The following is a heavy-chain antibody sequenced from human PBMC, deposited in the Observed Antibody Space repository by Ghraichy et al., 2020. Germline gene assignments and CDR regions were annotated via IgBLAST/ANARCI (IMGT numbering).Heavy chain of an antibody. J-gene: IGHJ6*02. CDR2: IYPGDSDT. CDR1: GYSFTSYW. Sequence: GESLNISCKGSGYSFTSYWIGWVRQMPGKGLEWMGIIYPGDSDTRYSPSFQGQVTISADKSISTAYLQWSSLKASDTAMYYCARGDGAATIRYYYGMDVWGQGTTVTVSS. CDR3: ARGDGAATIRYYYGMDV. D-gene: IGHD5-24*01. V-gene: IGHV5-51*01.